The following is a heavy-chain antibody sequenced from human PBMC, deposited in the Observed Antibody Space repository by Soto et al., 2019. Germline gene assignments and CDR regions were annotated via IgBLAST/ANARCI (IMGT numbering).Heavy chain of an antibody. CDR1: GFTFRNYD. CDR2: ISAAGDP. V-gene: IGHV3-13*05. J-gene: IGHJ6*01. CDR3: PRPERAFYGLDF. Sequence: EVQLVESGGGLVQPGGSLRLSCEASGFTFRNYDMHWVRQGTGKGLEWVSGISAAGDPDYADSVEGRFTISRENAQNSSFLQMTALRVGDTPAYSGPRPERAFYGLDFGGKGPRSSSPQ.